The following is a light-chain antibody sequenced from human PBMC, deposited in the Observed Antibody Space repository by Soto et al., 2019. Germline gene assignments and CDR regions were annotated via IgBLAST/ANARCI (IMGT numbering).Light chain of an antibody. CDR2: EVS. CDR1: SSDVGGYNY. V-gene: IGLV2-14*01. CDR3: TSYTSSITYV. J-gene: IGLJ1*01. Sequence: QSVLTQPASVSGSPGQSITISCTGTSSDVGGYNYVSWYQQHPGKAPKLMIYEVSNRPSGVSNRFSGSKSGNTASLTISGLQAEDEPDYYCTSYTSSITYVFGTGTKLTVL.